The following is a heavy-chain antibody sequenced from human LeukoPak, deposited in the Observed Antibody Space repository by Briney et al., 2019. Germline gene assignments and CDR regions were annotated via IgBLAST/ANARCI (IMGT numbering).Heavy chain of an antibody. D-gene: IGHD3-22*01. CDR2: IYYSGST. CDR1: GGSISSSSYY. J-gene: IGHJ5*02. V-gene: IGHV4-39*01. CDR3: ARHNRITMIKVGWFDP. Sequence: SETLSLTCTVSGGSISSSSYYWGWIRQPPGKGLEWIGSIYYSGSTYYNPSLKSRVTISVDTSKNQFSLKLSSVTAADTAVYYCARHNRITMIKVGWFDPWGQGTLVTVS.